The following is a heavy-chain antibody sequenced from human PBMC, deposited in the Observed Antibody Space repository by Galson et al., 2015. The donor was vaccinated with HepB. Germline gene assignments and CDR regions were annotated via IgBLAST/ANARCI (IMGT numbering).Heavy chain of an antibody. V-gene: IGHV4-59*01. Sequence: ETLSLTCTVSGGSISSYFWNWIRQAPGKGLEWIAYIHNSGSTNYNPSFKSRVSISEDTSKNQFSLKLTSVTAADTAVYYCARGDQGFDVWGQGTLVTVSS. CDR2: IHNSGST. J-gene: IGHJ3*01. CDR1: GGSISSYF. CDR3: ARGDQGFDV.